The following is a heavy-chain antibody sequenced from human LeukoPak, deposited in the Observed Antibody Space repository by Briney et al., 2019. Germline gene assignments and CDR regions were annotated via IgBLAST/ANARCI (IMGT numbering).Heavy chain of an antibody. CDR2: ISAYNGNT. J-gene: IGHJ6*02. V-gene: IGHV1-18*01. D-gene: IGHD3-10*01. CDR1: GYTFTSYG. Sequence: GASVKVSCKASGYTFTSYGISWVRQAPEQGLEWMGWISAYNGNTNYAQKLQGRVTMTTDTSTSTAYMELRSLRSDDTAVYYCARGLFGSGSKYYYYYYGMDVWGQGTTVTVSS. CDR3: ARGLFGSGSKYYYYYYGMDV.